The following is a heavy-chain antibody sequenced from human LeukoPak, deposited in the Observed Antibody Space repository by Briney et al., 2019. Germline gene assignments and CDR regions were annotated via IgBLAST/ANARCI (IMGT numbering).Heavy chain of an antibody. CDR1: GGSFSGYY. CDR2: INHSGST. Sequence: SETLSLTCAVYGGSFSGYYWSWVRQPPGKGLEWIGEINHSGSTNYNPSLKSRVTISVDTSKNQFSLKLSSVTAADTAVYYCARGGPGRFIAKYYFDYWGQGTLVTVSS. CDR3: ARGGPGRFIAKYYFDY. D-gene: IGHD6-13*01. V-gene: IGHV4-34*01. J-gene: IGHJ4*02.